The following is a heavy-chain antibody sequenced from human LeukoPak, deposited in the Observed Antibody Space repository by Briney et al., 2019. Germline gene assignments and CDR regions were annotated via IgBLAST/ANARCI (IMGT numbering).Heavy chain of an antibody. Sequence: SETLSLTCTVSGGSISSYYWSWIRQPPGKGLEWSGYIYYSASTNYNPSLKSRVTISVDTSKNQFSLELSSVTAADTAVYYCARMGVVGNPFDYWGQGTLVTVSS. J-gene: IGHJ4*02. V-gene: IGHV4-59*01. D-gene: IGHD4-23*01. CDR3: ARMGVVGNPFDY. CDR2: IYYSAST. CDR1: GGSISSYY.